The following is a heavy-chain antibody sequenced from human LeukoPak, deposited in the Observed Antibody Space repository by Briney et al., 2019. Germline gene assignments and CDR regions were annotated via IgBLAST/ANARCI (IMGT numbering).Heavy chain of an antibody. CDR1: GFPFSSYG. CDR2: IPYDGSDK. D-gene: IGHD3-16*02. CDR3: AKDVTAIVK. V-gene: IGHV3-30*02. Sequence: PGGSLRLSCAASGFPFSSYGMHWVRQAPGKGLEWVAFIPYDGSDKFYADSVKGRFTISRDNSKNTLYLQMNSLRAEDTAVYYCAKDVTAIVKWGQGTLVTVSS. J-gene: IGHJ4*02.